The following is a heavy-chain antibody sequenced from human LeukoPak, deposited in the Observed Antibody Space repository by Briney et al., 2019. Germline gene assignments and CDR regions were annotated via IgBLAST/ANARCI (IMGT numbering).Heavy chain of an antibody. V-gene: IGHV1-18*01. D-gene: IGHD3-22*01. J-gene: IGHJ4*02. CDR2: ISAYNGNT. CDR1: GYTFTSYG. Sequence: ASVKVSCKASGYTFTSYGISWVRRAPGQGLEWMGWISAYNGNTNYAQKLQGRVTMTTDTSTSTAYMELRSLRSDDTAVYYCARENYYDSSGYYFFDYWGQGTLVTVSS. CDR3: ARENYYDSSGYYFFDY.